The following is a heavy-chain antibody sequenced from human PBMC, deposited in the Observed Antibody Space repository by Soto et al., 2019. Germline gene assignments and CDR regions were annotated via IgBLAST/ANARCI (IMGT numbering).Heavy chain of an antibody. CDR2: IIPNLGIA. D-gene: IGHD6-19*01. V-gene: IGHV1-69*04. Sequence: SVKVSCKASGYTFTSYDINWVRQATGQGLEWMGRIIPNLGIANYAQKFQGRVTITADKSTSTAYMELSSLRSEDTAVYYCARGSGWDTYSGYWGQGTLVTVSS. CDR1: GYTFTSYD. J-gene: IGHJ4*02. CDR3: ARGSGWDTYSGY.